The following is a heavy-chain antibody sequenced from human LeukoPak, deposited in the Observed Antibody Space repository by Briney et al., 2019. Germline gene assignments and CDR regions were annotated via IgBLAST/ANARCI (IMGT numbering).Heavy chain of an antibody. CDR2: ISTNGRAT. D-gene: IGHD5/OR15-5a*01. Sequence: GGSLRLSCAASGFAFNTYAMTWVRQAPEKGLQWVSTISTNGRATYYADSVEGRFTISRDNSKNTLYLQMNSLRADDTAVYYCAKARGSSVYEPFDYWGQGTQVTVSP. J-gene: IGHJ4*02. V-gene: IGHV3-23*01. CDR1: GFAFNTYA. CDR3: AKARGSSVYEPFDY.